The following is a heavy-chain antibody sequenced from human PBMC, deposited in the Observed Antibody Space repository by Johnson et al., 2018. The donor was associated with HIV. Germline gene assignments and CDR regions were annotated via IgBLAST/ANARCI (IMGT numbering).Heavy chain of an antibody. Sequence: VQLVESGGGLVKPGGSLRLSCAASGITFSDYYMSWIRQAPGKGLEWVSYISSSGSTIYYADSVKGRFTISRDNSKNTLYLQMGSLRAEDMAVYYCARDLYDSSVGAFDIWGQGTMVTVSS. CDR2: ISSSGSTI. D-gene: IGHD3-22*01. CDR3: ARDLYDSSVGAFDI. CDR1: GITFSDYY. V-gene: IGHV3-11*04. J-gene: IGHJ3*02.